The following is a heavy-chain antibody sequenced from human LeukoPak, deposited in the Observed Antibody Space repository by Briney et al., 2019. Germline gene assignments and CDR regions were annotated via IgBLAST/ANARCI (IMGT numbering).Heavy chain of an antibody. CDR1: GFSLSSSGVG. CDR2: IYWDDDK. V-gene: IGHV2-5*02. D-gene: IGHD6-13*01. Sequence: SGPTLVKPTQTLTLSCTFSGFSLSSSGVGVGWIRQPPGKALEWLALIYWDDDKRHSPSLESRLTIHWDPSKNQVVLTMTNMDPVDTATYCCAHRAAGTVDYGGQGTLVTVSS. J-gene: IGHJ4*02. CDR3: AHRAAGTVDY.